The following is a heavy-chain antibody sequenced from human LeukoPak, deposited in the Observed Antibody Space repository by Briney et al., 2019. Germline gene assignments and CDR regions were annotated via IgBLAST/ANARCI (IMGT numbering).Heavy chain of an antibody. CDR2: IKQDGSEK. CDR1: GFTFSRYW. V-gene: IGHV3-7*03. Sequence: GGSLRLSCAASGFTFSRYWMSWVHQAPRKGLEWVANIKQDGSEKYYVDSVKGRFTISRDNAKNSLYLQMNSLRAEDTAVYYCARDKGDYDSSGSLFVFGGQGTLVTVSS. D-gene: IGHD3-22*01. CDR3: ARDKGDYDSSGSLFVF. J-gene: IGHJ4*02.